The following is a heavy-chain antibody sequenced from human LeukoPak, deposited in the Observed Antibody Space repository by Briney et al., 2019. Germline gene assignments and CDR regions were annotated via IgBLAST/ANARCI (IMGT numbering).Heavy chain of an antibody. CDR2: ISGRSSHT. D-gene: IGHD3-16*01. CDR3: GRAFPTLRTSSAGDL. V-gene: IGHV3-21*06. Sequence: GGSLRLSCSASVFTFSDYDMNWIRQAPGKGLEWISPISGRSSHTYYGDSVKGRFSISRDNAKNLLYLQMNGLGAEDTAVYYCGRAFPTLRTSSAGDLWGQGTLVTVSS. CDR1: VFTFSDYD. J-gene: IGHJ4*02.